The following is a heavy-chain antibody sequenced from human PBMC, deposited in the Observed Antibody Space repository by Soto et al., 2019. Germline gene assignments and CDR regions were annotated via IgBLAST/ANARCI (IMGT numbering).Heavy chain of an antibody. CDR1: GGSIRSDGYY. J-gene: IGHJ3*02. V-gene: IGHV4-31*03. CDR2: MIYRGIT. D-gene: IGHD3-10*01. CDR3: ARDGLSGGDAFDI. Sequence: QVQLQESGPGLLKPSQTLSLTCTVSGGSIRSDGYYWSWIRQRPGKGLEWIGYMIYRGITYYNPSLKSRLTISEDTSKNHFSLNLNSVTAADTAVYYCARDGLSGGDAFDIWGQGTMVVVSS.